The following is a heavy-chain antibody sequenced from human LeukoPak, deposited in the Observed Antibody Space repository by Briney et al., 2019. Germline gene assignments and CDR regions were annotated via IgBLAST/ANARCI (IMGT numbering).Heavy chain of an antibody. V-gene: IGHV3-53*01. D-gene: IGHD3-10*01. CDR2: IYSIGST. Sequence: PGGSLRLSCAASGFTVSRNFMSWVRQPPGKGLEWVSVIYSIGSTYHADSVKGRFTISRDNSKNTLYLQMNSLRAEDTAVYYCARDSDIDGMDVWGQGTTVTVSS. CDR1: GFTVSRNF. J-gene: IGHJ6*02. CDR3: ARDSDIDGMDV.